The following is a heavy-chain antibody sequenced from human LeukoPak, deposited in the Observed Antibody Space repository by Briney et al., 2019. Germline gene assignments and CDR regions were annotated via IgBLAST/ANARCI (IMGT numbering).Heavy chain of an antibody. V-gene: IGHV5-51*01. Sequence: GGSPKISRKGSGFTFTSYLIGWVPPVPGKGLEWMGIIYPDDSDTRYSPSFQGQVTISADRSISTAYLQWSSLKASDTAMYYCARRPGSYFDSWGQGTLVTVSS. D-gene: IGHD1-26*01. CDR1: GFTFTSYL. J-gene: IGHJ4*02. CDR3: ARRPGSYFDS. CDR2: IYPDDSDT.